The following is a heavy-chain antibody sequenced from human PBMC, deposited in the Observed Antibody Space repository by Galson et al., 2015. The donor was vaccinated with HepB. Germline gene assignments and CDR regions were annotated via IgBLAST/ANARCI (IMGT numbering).Heavy chain of an antibody. D-gene: IGHD3-10*01. Sequence: SVKVSCKVSGYTLTELSMHWVRQAPGKGLEWMGGFDPEDGETIYAQKFQGRVTMTEDTSTDTAYMELSSLRSEDTAVYYCATDSKGFQVGEADYYYGMDVWGQGTTVTVSS. V-gene: IGHV1-24*01. J-gene: IGHJ6*02. CDR3: ATDSKGFQVGEADYYYGMDV. CDR2: FDPEDGET. CDR1: GYTLTELS.